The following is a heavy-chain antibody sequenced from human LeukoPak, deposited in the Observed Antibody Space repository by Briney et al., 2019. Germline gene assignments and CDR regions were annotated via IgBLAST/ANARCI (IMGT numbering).Heavy chain of an antibody. V-gene: IGHV3-23*01. J-gene: IGHJ4*02. CDR1: GFTFSSYA. CDR3: AKDLYDSSGYGGDYFDY. D-gene: IGHD3-22*01. CDR2: ISGSGGST. Sequence: GGSLTLSCAASGFTFSSYAMSWVRQAPGKGLEWVSAISGSGGSTYYADSVKGRFTISRDNSKNTLYLQMNSLRAEDTAVYYCAKDLYDSSGYGGDYFDYWGQGTLVTVSS.